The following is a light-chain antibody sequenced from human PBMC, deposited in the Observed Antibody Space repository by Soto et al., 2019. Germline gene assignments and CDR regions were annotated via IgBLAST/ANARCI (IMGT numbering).Light chain of an antibody. Sequence: DIVMTQSPLSLPVTPGEPASISCRSSQSLLHSNGYNYLDWYLQKPGQSPQLLIYLGSNRASGVPDRFSGSGSGTDFTLTISRLEPEDFAVYYCQHYGTSLTFGGGTKVDIK. J-gene: IGKJ4*01. CDR2: LGS. CDR3: QHYGTSLT. V-gene: IGKV2-28*01. CDR1: QSLLHSNGYNY.